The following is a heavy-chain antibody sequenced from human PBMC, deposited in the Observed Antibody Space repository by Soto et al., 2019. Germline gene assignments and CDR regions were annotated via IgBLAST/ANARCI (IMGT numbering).Heavy chain of an antibody. CDR2: IYYSGST. Sequence: QVQLQESGPGLVKPSQTLSLTCTVSGGSISSGGYYWSWICQHPGKGLEWIGYIYYSGSTYYNPSLKSRVTISVDTSKNQFPLKLSSVTAADTAVYYCARDSISWYANWFDPWGQGTLVTVSS. J-gene: IGHJ5*02. D-gene: IGHD6-13*01. CDR1: GGSISSGGYY. CDR3: ARDSISWYANWFDP. V-gene: IGHV4-31*03.